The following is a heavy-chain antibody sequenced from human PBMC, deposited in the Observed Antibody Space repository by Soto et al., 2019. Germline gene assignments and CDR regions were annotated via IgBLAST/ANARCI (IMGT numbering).Heavy chain of an antibody. CDR2: IWYDGSNK. Sequence: PGGSLRLSCAAAGFTFRSYGMHWVRPAPGQGLEWVAVIWYDGSNKYYADSVKGRFTSSRDNSKNTLYLQMNSLRAEDTAVYYCAREGSTRHYYYYGMDVWGQGTTVTVYS. J-gene: IGHJ6*02. CDR1: GFTFRSYG. D-gene: IGHD2-2*01. V-gene: IGHV3-33*01. CDR3: AREGSTRHYYYYGMDV.